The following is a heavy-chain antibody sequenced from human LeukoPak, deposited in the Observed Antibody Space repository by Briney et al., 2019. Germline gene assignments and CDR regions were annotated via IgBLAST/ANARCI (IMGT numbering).Heavy chain of an antibody. Sequence: ASVKVSCKASGYTFTSYYIHWVRQAPGQGLEWMGMINPSDGFTSYAQKFQGRVTMTTDMSTSTVYMELSSLRTEDTAVFYCARVGRRVFGVLIPISFDYWGQGTLVTVSS. CDR2: INPSDGFT. CDR1: GYTFTSYY. J-gene: IGHJ4*02. D-gene: IGHD3-3*01. V-gene: IGHV1-46*01. CDR3: ARVGRRVFGVLIPISFDY.